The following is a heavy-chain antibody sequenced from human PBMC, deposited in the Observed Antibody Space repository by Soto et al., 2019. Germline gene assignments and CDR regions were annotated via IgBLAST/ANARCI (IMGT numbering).Heavy chain of an antibody. D-gene: IGHD2-21*01. Sequence: SETLSLICTVSGGSISSGGYYWSWIRQHPAMALEWIGEINHSGSTNYNPSLKSRVTMSVDTSKNQFSLTLNSVTAADTATYYCARGGISHWAYFYYMDVWDRGTTVTVSS. CDR3: ARGGISHWAYFYYMDV. J-gene: IGHJ6*03. V-gene: IGHV4-34*01. CDR1: GGSISSGGYY. CDR2: INHSGST.